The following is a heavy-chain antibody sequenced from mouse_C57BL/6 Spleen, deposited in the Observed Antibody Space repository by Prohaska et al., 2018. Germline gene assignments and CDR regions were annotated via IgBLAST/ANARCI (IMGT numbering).Heavy chain of an antibody. CDR3: ARSAWFAY. CDR1: GYTFTDYY. CDR2: INPNNGVT. J-gene: IGHJ3*01. Sequence: EVQLQQSGPELVKPGASVKISCKASGYTFTDYYMNWVKQRHGKSIEWIGDINPNNGVTSYNQKFKGKATLTVDKSSSTAYMELRSLTSEDSAVYYCARSAWFAYWGQGTLVTVSA. V-gene: IGHV1-26*01.